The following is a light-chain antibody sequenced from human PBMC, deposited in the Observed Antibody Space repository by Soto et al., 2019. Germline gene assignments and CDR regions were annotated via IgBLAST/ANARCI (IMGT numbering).Light chain of an antibody. CDR1: SSNIGSNT. CDR2: SIN. Sequence: QAVLTQPPSASGTPGQRVTISCSGSSSNIGSNTVNWYQQLPGTAPKLLIYSINHRPSGVPDRFSGSNSGTSASLAISGLQSEDEADYYCAAWDDSLNGYVFGTGTKVTVL. V-gene: IGLV1-44*01. J-gene: IGLJ1*01. CDR3: AAWDDSLNGYV.